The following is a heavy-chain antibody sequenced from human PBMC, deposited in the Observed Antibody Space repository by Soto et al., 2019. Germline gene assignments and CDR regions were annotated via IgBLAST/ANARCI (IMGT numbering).Heavy chain of an antibody. CDR3: ARAGYGIPFDY. V-gene: IGHV3-7*03. J-gene: IGHJ4*02. Sequence: GESLKISCAASGFTFSHYWMNWVRQAPGKGLEWLANIKEDGSEIYYVASVKGRFTISRDNTKNSLYLQMNSLRAEDTALYYCARAGYGIPFDYWGQGTLVTVSS. D-gene: IGHD4-17*01. CDR1: GFTFSHYW. CDR2: IKEDGSEI.